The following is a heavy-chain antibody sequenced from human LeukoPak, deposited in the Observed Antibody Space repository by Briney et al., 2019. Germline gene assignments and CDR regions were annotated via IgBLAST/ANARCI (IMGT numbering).Heavy chain of an antibody. CDR2: IYYSGST. V-gene: IGHV4-39*01. CDR1: GGSISSSNYY. CDR3: ARQYSSSFGTTSV. D-gene: IGHD6-6*01. J-gene: IGHJ6*04. Sequence: PSETLSLTCTVSGGSISSSNYYWSWIRQPPGKGLEWIGSIYYSGSTYYNPSLKSRVTISVDTSKNQFSLKLSSVTAADTAVYYCARQYSSSFGTTSVWGKGTTVTVSS.